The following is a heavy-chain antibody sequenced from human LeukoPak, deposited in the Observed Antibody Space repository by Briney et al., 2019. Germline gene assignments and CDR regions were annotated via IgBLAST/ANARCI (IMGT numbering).Heavy chain of an antibody. V-gene: IGHV4-30-2*01. D-gene: IGHD5-18*01. Sequence: PSETLSLTCTVSGGSISSGGYYWSWIRQPPGKGLEWIGYIYHSGSTYYNPSLKSRVTISVDRSKNQFSLKLSSVTAADTAVYYCARVLSYGYLWYMDVWGKGTTVTVSS. CDR1: GGSISSGGYY. CDR3: ARVLSYGYLWYMDV. J-gene: IGHJ6*03. CDR2: IYHSGST.